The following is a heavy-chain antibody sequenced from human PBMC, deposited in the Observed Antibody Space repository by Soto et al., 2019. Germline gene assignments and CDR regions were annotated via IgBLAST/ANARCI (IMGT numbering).Heavy chain of an antibody. CDR1: GDTFSSYA. D-gene: IGHD3-22*01. Sequence: QVQLVQSGAEVKKPGSSVKVSCKASGDTFSSYAISWVRQAPGQGLEWMGGIIPIFGTAHYAQKFKGRVTITADKSTSTAYMELISLRSEDTAMYYCARGWYYYDSSGYAFDYWGQGTQVTVSS. J-gene: IGHJ4*02. CDR2: IIPIFGTA. CDR3: ARGWYYYDSSGYAFDY. V-gene: IGHV1-69*06.